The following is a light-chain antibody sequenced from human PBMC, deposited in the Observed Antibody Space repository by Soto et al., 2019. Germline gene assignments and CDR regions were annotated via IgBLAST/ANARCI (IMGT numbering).Light chain of an antibody. CDR3: QSYNDWPFA. CDR1: ESRFGF. Sequence: DIVLTQSPATLSVSPGDTVTLSCRASESRFGFLAWYQQKPGQAPRLLMYGVSTRATGIPARFSGGGSATDFTLTISLLQSEESAFYFCQSYNDWPFASGLGTRLEI. CDR2: GVS. V-gene: IGKV3-15*01. J-gene: IGKJ2*01.